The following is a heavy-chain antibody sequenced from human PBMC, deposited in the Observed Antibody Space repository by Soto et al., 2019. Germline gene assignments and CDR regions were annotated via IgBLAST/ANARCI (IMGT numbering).Heavy chain of an antibody. CDR1: GFTFSSYA. Sequence: GGSLRLSCAASGFTFSSYAMHWVRQAPGKGLEWVAVISYDGSNKYYADSVKGRFTISRDNSKNTLYLQMNSLRAEDTAVYYCARDVFDILTGRRSAFDIWGQGTMVTVSS. CDR3: ARDVFDILTGRRSAFDI. J-gene: IGHJ3*02. CDR2: ISYDGSNK. D-gene: IGHD3-9*01. V-gene: IGHV3-30-3*01.